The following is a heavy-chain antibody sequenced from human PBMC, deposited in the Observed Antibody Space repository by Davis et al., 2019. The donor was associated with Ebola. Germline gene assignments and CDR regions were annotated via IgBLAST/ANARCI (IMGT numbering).Heavy chain of an antibody. V-gene: IGHV4-4*07. CDR3: ARGPYCGGECYFDD. CDR1: SASISDYY. Sequence: PSETLSLTCTVSSASISDYYWSWFRQPAGKGLEWIGRIYGSGTYNLNPSLRSRLTMSVDTSKNQFSLNVSSVTAADTAVYYCARGPYCGGECYFDDWSRGTLVTVSS. D-gene: IGHD2-21*01. CDR2: IYGSGTY. J-gene: IGHJ4*02.